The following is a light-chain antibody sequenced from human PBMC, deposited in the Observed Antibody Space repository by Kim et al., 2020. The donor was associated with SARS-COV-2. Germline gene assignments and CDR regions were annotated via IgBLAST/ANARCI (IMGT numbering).Light chain of an antibody. Sequence: SAAVGDRVTVTCRASQSIANWLAWYQQKPGKAPRLLIYQASTLESGVPSRFSGSGSGTEFTLTISSLQADDFATYSCQHYSSFPYRFGQGTKLEIK. V-gene: IGKV1-5*03. J-gene: IGKJ2*03. CDR2: QAS. CDR3: QHYSSFPYR. CDR1: QSIANW.